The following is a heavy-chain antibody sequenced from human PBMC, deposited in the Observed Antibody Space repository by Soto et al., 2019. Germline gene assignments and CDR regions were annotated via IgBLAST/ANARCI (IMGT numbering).Heavy chain of an antibody. Sequence: PGGSLRLSCTACGFTFTTHWMHWVRQAPGKWLELVSRIYFDGITTNYGDSVEGRLTDSRDNAKNPVYLHVNTLRDEDTAVYYWARGGARGVDYWGQGPLVTVSS. CDR1: GFTFTTHW. D-gene: IGHD1-26*01. J-gene: IGHJ4*02. CDR2: IYFDGITT. V-gene: IGHV3-74*01. CDR3: ARGGARGVDY.